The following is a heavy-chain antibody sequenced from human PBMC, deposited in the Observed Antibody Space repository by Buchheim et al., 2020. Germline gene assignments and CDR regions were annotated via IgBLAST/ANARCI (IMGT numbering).Heavy chain of an antibody. V-gene: IGHV1-8*01. J-gene: IGHJ4*02. D-gene: IGHD2/OR15-2a*01. CDR2: INTATGDT. CDR3: ARGRGFYFPFY. CDR1: GYSFTSFD. Sequence: QVRLVQSGAEVKKPGASVKVSCKASGYSFTSFDINWVRQATGQGLEWMGGINTATGDTAYAQKFQGRVTLPRDTSITTAYLELGALTSADTAVYYCARGRGFYFPFYWGQGTL.